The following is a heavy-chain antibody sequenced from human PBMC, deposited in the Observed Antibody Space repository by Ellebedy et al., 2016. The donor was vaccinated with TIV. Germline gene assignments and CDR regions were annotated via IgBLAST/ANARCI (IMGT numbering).Heavy chain of an antibody. J-gene: IGHJ4*02. V-gene: IGHV3-23*01. CDR3: AKYVTGWKVDY. Sequence: PGGSLRLSCSASGFTFSTYAMAWVRQAPGNAMEWVSAIVGSGTTTYYTDSVRDRFTVSRDNSKNTLYLQLNSVRAEDSAVYYCAKYVTGWKVDYWGVGTLVTVSS. D-gene: IGHD3-9*01. CDR1: GFTFSTYA. CDR2: IVGSGTTT.